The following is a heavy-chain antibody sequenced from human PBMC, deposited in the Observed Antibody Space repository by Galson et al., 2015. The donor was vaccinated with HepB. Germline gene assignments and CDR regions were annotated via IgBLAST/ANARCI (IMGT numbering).Heavy chain of an antibody. J-gene: IGHJ4*02. CDR1: GFTFSSYG. D-gene: IGHD6-19*01. CDR2: IWYDGSSK. CDR3: ARERRQWLVRRGGYFDY. Sequence: SLRLSCAASGFTFSSYGMHWVHQAPGKGLEWVAVIWYDGSSKYYADSVKGRFTISRDNSKNTLYLQMNSLRAEDTAVYYCARERRQWLVRRGGYFDYWGQGTLVTVSS. V-gene: IGHV3-33*01.